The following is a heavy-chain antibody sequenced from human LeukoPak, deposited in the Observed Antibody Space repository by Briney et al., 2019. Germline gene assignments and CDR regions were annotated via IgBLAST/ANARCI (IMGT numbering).Heavy chain of an antibody. CDR3: ARLRRMTTVTLGYYYGMDV. D-gene: IGHD4-11*01. V-gene: IGHV3-11*01. CDR1: GFTFIDYY. CDR2: ISSSGSTI. Sequence: GGSLRLSCAASGFTFIDYYMSWIRQAPGKGLEWGSYISSSGSTIYYADSVKGRFTISRDNAKNSLYLQMNSLRAEDTAVYYCARLRRMTTVTLGYYYGMDVWGQGTTVTVSS. J-gene: IGHJ6*02.